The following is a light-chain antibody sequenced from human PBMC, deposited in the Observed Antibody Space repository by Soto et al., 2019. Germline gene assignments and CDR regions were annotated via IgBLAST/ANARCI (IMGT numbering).Light chain of an antibody. CDR1: QSVSSNY. CDR3: QQYGNSPQT. Sequence: EIVLTQSPATLSLSPGERATLSCRASQSVSSNYLAWYHHKPGQAPSLLIYGASHRATGIPYRFSGSGSGTDFTLTISRLEPEDFAVYYCQQYGNSPQTFGQGTKVEIK. J-gene: IGKJ1*01. V-gene: IGKV3-20*01. CDR2: GAS.